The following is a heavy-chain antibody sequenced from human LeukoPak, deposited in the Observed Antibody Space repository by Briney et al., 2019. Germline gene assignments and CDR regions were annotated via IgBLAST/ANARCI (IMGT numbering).Heavy chain of an antibody. Sequence: QPGGSLRLSCVGSGFTFSAYDMQWVRQAPGKGLEWVSGTSRSSGAHYTDSVKGRFTISRDNSKGTLYLQMDSLRAEDTAAYYCAQGGYFAFDMWGQGTMVTVSS. CDR2: TSRSSGA. CDR1: GFTFSAYD. J-gene: IGHJ3*02. V-gene: IGHV3-23*01. CDR3: AQGGYFAFDM. D-gene: IGHD2-2*03.